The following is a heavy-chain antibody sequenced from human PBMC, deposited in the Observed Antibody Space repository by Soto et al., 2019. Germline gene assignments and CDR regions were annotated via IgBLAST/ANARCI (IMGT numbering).Heavy chain of an antibody. J-gene: IGHJ5*02. CDR3: ARGRDTMVRGVMYWFDP. CDR1: GYTFTGYY. D-gene: IGHD3-10*01. V-gene: IGHV1-2*04. Sequence: ASVKVSCKASGYTFTGYYMHCVRQAPGQGLEWMGWINPNSGGTNYAQKFQGWVTMTRDTSISTAYMELSRLRSDDTAVYYCARGRDTMVRGVMYWFDPWGQGTLVTVSS. CDR2: INPNSGGT.